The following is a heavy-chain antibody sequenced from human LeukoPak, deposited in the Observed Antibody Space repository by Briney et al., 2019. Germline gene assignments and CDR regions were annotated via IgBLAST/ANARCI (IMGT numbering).Heavy chain of an antibody. CDR3: ARDRIVVVTLGWDYYYYYGMDV. J-gene: IGHJ6*02. V-gene: IGHV4-34*01. CDR1: GGSFSGYY. D-gene: IGHD3-22*01. Sequence: SETLSLTCAVYGGSFSGYYWSWIRQPPGKGLEWIGEINHSGSTNYNPSLKNRVTISVDTSKNQFSLKLSSVTAADTAVYYCARDRIVVVTLGWDYYYYYGMDVWGQGTTVTVSS. CDR2: INHSGST.